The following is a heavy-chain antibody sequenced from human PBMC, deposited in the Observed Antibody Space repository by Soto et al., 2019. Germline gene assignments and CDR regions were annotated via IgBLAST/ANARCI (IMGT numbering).Heavy chain of an antibody. CDR3: AKASGRSWYNWFAP. D-gene: IGHD6-13*01. J-gene: IGHJ5*02. CDR1: GGNFTSYA. CDR2: IVPLFGTT. Sequence: QVQLVQSGAEVKKPGSSVKVSCKASGGNFTSYAISWVRQAPGHWLEFMGGIVPLFGTTNYAHKFRGRVTITADESTSTVYMELSSLTSEDTAVYYCAKASGRSWYNWFAPWGQGTLVTVST. V-gene: IGHV1-69*01.